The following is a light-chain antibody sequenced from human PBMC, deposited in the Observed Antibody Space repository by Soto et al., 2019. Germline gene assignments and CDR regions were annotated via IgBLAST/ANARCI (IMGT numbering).Light chain of an antibody. CDR1: QNISSY. J-gene: IGKJ4*01. CDR2: DVS. V-gene: IGKV3-20*01. Sequence: IVLTQSPATLSLSPGKRATLSCRASQNISSYLIWYQQKPGQAPRLLIYDVSSRATGIPDRFSGSGSGTDFTLTISRLEPEDFAVYYCQQYGYSPGLACGGGTKVDIK. CDR3: QQYGYSPGLA.